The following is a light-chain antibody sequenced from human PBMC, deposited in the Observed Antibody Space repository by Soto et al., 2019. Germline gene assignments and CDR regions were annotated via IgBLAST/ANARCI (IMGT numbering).Light chain of an antibody. Sequence: DIQMTQSPSSLSASVGDRVTITCRASQSISSYLTWYQQKPRKAPKLLIYAASNLQSGVPSRFSGSGSGTDFTVTISSLQPEDFATYYCQQCHGIPYTFGQGTKLEIK. V-gene: IGKV1-39*01. CDR3: QQCHGIPYT. CDR2: AAS. J-gene: IGKJ2*01. CDR1: QSISSY.